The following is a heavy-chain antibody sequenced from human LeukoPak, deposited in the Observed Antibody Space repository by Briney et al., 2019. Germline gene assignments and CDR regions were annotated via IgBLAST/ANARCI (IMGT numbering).Heavy chain of an antibody. Sequence: ASVKVSCKASGGTFSSYAISWVRQAPGQGLEWMGWVHPNSGGTNYGPNFQGRVIMTRDRSISTAYMELSRLKSDDTADYYCARGKIGGDDFDYWGQGTLVTVSS. CDR2: VHPNSGGT. D-gene: IGHD2-21*02. CDR1: GGTFSSYA. J-gene: IGHJ4*02. CDR3: ARGKIGGDDFDY. V-gene: IGHV1-2*02.